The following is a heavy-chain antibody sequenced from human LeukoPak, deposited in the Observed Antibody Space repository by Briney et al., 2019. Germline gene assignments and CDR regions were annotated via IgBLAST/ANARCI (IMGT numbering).Heavy chain of an antibody. Sequence: SQTLSLTCTVSGGSIHSGGFYWSWIRQHPGKGLEWIAYIYYTGTTYYNPSLKSRESLSIDTSRNQFSLRLTSVTAADTAVYYCARNREFGEYYFDFWGRGTLVTVSS. V-gene: IGHV4-31*03. CDR1: GGSIHSGGFY. D-gene: IGHD4-17*01. J-gene: IGHJ4*02. CDR2: IYYTGTT. CDR3: ARNREFGEYYFDF.